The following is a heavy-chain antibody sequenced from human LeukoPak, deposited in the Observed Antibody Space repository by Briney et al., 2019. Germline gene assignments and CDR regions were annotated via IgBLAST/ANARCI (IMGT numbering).Heavy chain of an antibody. V-gene: IGHV3-21*01. CDR3: ARMAGTDDYYDSSYPSDY. D-gene: IGHD3-22*01. CDR2: ISSSSSYI. CDR1: GFTFTTYA. J-gene: IGHJ4*02. Sequence: GGSLRLSCAASGFTFTTYAMGWVRQAPGKGLEWVSSISSSSSYIYYADSVKGRFTISRDNAKNSLYLQMNSLRAEDTAVYYCARMAGTDDYYDSSYPSDYWGQGTLVTVSS.